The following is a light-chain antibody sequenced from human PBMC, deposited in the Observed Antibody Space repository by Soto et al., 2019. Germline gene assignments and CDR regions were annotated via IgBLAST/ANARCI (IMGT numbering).Light chain of an antibody. V-gene: IGKV4-1*01. J-gene: IGKJ4*01. CDR3: QQYSNTPRT. CDR1: QSVLYSSNNKNY. Sequence: DIVMTQSPDSLAVSLGERATINCKSSQSVLYSSNNKNYLAWYQQKPGQSPKLLIYWASTRESGVPDRFSGSGSGTDFTLTISSLQAEDVAVYYCQQYSNTPRTFGGGTKVEIK. CDR2: WAS.